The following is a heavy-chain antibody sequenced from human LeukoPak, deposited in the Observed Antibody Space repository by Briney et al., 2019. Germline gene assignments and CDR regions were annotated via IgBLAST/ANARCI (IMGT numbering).Heavy chain of an antibody. D-gene: IGHD3-22*01. CDR3: ATYYYDSSGYYYVPSFDY. CDR2: INHSGST. CDR1: GGSFSGYY. V-gene: IGHV4-34*01. Sequence: SETLSLTCAVYGGSFSGYYWSWIRQPPGKGLGWIGEINHSGSTNYNPSLKSRVTISVDTSKNQFSLKLSSVTAADTAVYYCATYYYDSSGYYYVPSFDYWGQGTLVTVSS. J-gene: IGHJ4*02.